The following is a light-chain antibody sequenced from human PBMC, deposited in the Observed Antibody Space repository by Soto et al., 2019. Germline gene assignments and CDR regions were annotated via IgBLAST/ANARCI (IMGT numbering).Light chain of an antibody. CDR2: GAS. V-gene: IGKV3-20*01. J-gene: IGKJ4*01. CDR1: QTVSFSY. CDR3: QQYGSSPLT. Sequence: EIVLTQSPGTLSLSPGDRATLSCRASQTVSFSYLAWYQQKPGQAPRLLIYGASSRATGIPGRFSGSESGTAFTLTISRLEPEDFAVYYCQQYGSSPLTFGGGTKVEIK.